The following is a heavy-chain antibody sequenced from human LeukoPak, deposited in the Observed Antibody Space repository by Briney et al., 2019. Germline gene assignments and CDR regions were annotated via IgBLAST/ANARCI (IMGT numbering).Heavy chain of an antibody. CDR1: GFTFSSYG. V-gene: IGHV3-33*06. Sequence: PGGSLRLSCAASGFTFSSYGMHWVRQAPGKGLEWVAVIWYDGSNKYYADSVKGRFTISRDNSKNILYLQMNSLRAEDTAIYYCAKDRPNFYENSGHYYRRDGDSWGQGTLVTVSS. CDR2: IWYDGSNK. CDR3: AKDRPNFYENSGHYYRRDGDS. D-gene: IGHD3-22*01. J-gene: IGHJ5*01.